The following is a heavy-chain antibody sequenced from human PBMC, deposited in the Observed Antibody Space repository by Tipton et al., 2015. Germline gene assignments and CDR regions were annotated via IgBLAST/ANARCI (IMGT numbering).Heavy chain of an antibody. Sequence: TLSLTCAVSAYSISSDYYWGWIRQPPGKGLEWIGSISHSGNTYYNPSLKSRVTMSRDTSKNQFSLKMRSVTATDTAVYYCARARGRHGGLFDSWGQGTLVTVSS. J-gene: IGHJ4*02. CDR3: ARARGRHGGLFDS. V-gene: IGHV4-38-2*01. CDR1: AYSISSDYY. D-gene: IGHD4-23*01. CDR2: ISHSGNT.